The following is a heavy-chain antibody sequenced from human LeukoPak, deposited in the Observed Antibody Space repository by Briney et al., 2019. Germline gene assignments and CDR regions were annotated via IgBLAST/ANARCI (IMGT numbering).Heavy chain of an antibody. CDR1: GYTFTIYG. CDR2: TIAYNVNT. D-gene: IGHD3-10*01. J-gene: IGHJ4*02. CDR3: ARVPWRPQLWFGALFDY. V-gene: IGHV1-18*01. Sequence: EASLKVSCKASGYTFTIYGISCGRQAPGQGLECMGWTIAYNVNTNSAQKLQGRVTMTTDTSTSTAYMELRSMRSDDTAVYYCARVPWRPQLWFGALFDYWGQGTLVTVSS.